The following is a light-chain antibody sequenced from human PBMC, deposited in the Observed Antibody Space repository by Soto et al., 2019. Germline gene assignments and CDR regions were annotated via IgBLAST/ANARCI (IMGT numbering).Light chain of an antibody. CDR3: TSWTTSTTMI. CDR1: SSDIGAYNF. J-gene: IGLJ2*01. Sequence: QSALTQPASVSGSPGQSITISCTGTSSDIGAYNFVSWYQQHPGKAPKLMLYDVNIRPSGVSNRCSGSKSGNTASLTISGLQAEEEADYYCTSWTTSTTMIFGGGTQLTVL. V-gene: IGLV2-14*03. CDR2: DVN.